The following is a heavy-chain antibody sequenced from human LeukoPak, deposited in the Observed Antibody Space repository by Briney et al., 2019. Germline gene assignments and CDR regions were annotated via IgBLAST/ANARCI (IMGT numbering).Heavy chain of an antibody. Sequence: ASVKVSCKASGYTFTSNYIHWVRQAPGQGLEWMGMIYPRDGSTSCAQKFQGRVTVTRDTSTSTVHMELSGLRSEDTAVYYCARDQEGFDYWGQGTLVTVSS. CDR2: IYPRDGST. CDR3: ARDQEGFDY. CDR1: GYTFTSNY. V-gene: IGHV1-46*01. J-gene: IGHJ4*02.